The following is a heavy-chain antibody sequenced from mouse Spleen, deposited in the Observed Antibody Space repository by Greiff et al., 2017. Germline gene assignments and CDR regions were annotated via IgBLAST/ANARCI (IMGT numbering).Heavy chain of an antibody. CDR2: INPGSGGT. Sequence: VHLVESGAELVRPGTSVKVSCKASGYAFTNYLIEWVKQRPGQGLEWIGVINPGSGGTNYNEKFKGKATLTADKSSSTAYMQLSSLTSEDSAVYFCARSSMGDYWGQGTTLTVSS. CDR3: ARSSMGDY. CDR1: GYAFTNYL. J-gene: IGHJ2*01. D-gene: IGHD2-3*01. V-gene: IGHV1-54*01.